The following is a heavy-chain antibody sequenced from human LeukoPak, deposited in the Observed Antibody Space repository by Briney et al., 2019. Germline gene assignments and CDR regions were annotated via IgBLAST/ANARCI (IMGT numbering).Heavy chain of an antibody. D-gene: IGHD6-13*01. J-gene: IGHJ3*02. CDR1: GYTFTSYY. CDR3: ARLKGTSSSWYRGAFDI. CDR2: INPSGGGT. Sequence: ASVKVSCKASGYTFTSYYMHWVRQAPGQGLEWMGIINPSGGGTSYAQKFQGRVTMTRDTSTSTVYMELSSLRSEDTAVYYCARLKGTSSSWYRGAFDIWGQGTMVTVSS. V-gene: IGHV1-46*03.